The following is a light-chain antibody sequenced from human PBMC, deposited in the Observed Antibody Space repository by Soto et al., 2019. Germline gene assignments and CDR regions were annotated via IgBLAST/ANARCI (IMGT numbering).Light chain of an antibody. CDR1: QTVSGIY. V-gene: IGKV3-20*01. CDR3: QEYLQWPPGM. Sequence: EFVLTQSPGTLSLSPGDRATLSCRASQTVSGIYLAWYQQKPGQAPRLLIYGASNRATGVPDRFSGSESGTDFTLTISTLQSEDFAVYYCQEYLQWPPGMFGQGTTVDMK. J-gene: IGKJ1*01. CDR2: GAS.